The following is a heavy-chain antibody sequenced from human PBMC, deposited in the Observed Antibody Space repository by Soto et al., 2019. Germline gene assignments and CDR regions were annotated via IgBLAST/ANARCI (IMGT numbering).Heavy chain of an antibody. J-gene: IGHJ4*02. CDR3: ARYIAASGTYYLDF. CDR2: IYHSGST. CDR1: GGSISSNNW. D-gene: IGHD6-13*01. V-gene: IGHV4-4*02. Sequence: SETLSLTCTVSGGSISSNNWWSWDRQPPGKGLEWIGEIYHSGSTNYNPSLKSRVIISVDTSKNQFSLRLSSVTAADTAVYYCARYIAASGTYYLDFWGQGTLVTVSS.